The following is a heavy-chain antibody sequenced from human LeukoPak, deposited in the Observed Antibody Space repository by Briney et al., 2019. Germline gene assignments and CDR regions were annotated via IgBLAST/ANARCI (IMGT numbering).Heavy chain of an antibody. V-gene: IGHV4-31*03. CDR2: IYYSGST. J-gene: IGHJ5*02. CDR3: ASLSRGYCSSTSCPDWFDP. D-gene: IGHD2-2*01. Sequence: SETLSLTCTVSGGSISRSGYYWSWIRQHPGKGLEWIGYIYYSGSTYYNPSLKSRVTISVDTSKNQFSLKLSSVTAADTAVYYCASLSRGYCSSTSCPDWFDPWGQGTLVTVSS. CDR1: GGSISRSGYY.